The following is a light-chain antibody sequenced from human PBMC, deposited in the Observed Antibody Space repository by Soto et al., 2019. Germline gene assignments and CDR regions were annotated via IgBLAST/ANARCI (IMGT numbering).Light chain of an antibody. V-gene: IGKV3-15*01. J-gene: IGKJ2*01. Sequence: EIELTQSPATLSVSPGGRATLSCRASQTVKSYLAWYQQRPGQPRRLLIYGASTRATDIPARFSGSGSGTEFSLTISSLQSEDFAVYYCQQYNTWPPRYTFGQGTKLEIK. CDR2: GAS. CDR3: QQYNTWPPRYT. CDR1: QTVKSY.